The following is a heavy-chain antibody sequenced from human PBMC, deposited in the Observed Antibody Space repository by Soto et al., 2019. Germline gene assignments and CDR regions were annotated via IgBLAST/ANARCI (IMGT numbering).Heavy chain of an antibody. V-gene: IGHV1-69*01. CDR3: ARKYGDGYTYDAFDI. CDR1: GGTFSSYA. Sequence: SVTVSCTASGGTFSSYAISWVRQAPGQGLEWMGGIIPIFGTANYAQKFQGRVTITADESTSTAYMELSSLRSEDTAVYYCARKYGDGYTYDAFDIWGQGTMVTVSS. D-gene: IGHD5-12*01. CDR2: IIPIFGTA. J-gene: IGHJ3*02.